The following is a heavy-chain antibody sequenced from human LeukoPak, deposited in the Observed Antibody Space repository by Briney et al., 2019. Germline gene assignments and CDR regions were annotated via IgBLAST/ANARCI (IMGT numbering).Heavy chain of an antibody. CDR1: GGTSSSYA. CDR3: ARDYGSGSYSSSVGA. V-gene: IGHV1-69*05. D-gene: IGHD3-10*01. CDR2: IIPIFGTA. Sequence: ASVKVSCKASGGTSSSYAISWVRQAPGQGLEWMGGIIPIFGTANYAQKFQGRVTITTDKSTSTAYMELSSLRSEDTAVYYCARDYGSGSYSSSVGAWGQGTLVTVSS. J-gene: IGHJ5*02.